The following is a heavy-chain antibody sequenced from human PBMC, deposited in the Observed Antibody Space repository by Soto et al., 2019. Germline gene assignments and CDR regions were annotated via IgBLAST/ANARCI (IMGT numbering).Heavy chain of an antibody. CDR3: ARDRRASGTWSPYYFDS. J-gene: IGHJ4*02. CDR2: ISYSGST. CDR1: GDSVSSGNSY. Sequence: SVTCTVSGDSVSSGNSYWTRIQQPPGKRQEWFVYISYSGSTEYHPSLECRLTISVDTSNSQFSLNLRSVTAADTAVYFCARDRRASGTWSPYYFDSWRQGTLVTVSS. V-gene: IGHV4-61*01. D-gene: IGHD3-10*01.